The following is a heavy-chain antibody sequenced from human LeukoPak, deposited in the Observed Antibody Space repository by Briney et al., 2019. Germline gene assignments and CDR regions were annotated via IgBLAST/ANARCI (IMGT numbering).Heavy chain of an antibody. Sequence: SETLSLTCTVSGDSISSYYWSWIRQPAGKGLEWIGRIYTSGSLDYNPSLKSRVTMSADTSKNQFSLKLRSVTAADTAVYYCAREGRSSYYYYGMDVWGQGTTVTVS. D-gene: IGHD3-10*01. CDR2: IYTSGSL. CDR3: AREGRSSYYYYGMDV. CDR1: GDSISSYY. J-gene: IGHJ6*02. V-gene: IGHV4-4*07.